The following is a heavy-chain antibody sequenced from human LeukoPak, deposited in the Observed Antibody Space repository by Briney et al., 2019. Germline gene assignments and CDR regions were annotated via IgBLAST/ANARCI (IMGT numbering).Heavy chain of an antibody. V-gene: IGHV1-46*01. D-gene: IGHD6-13*01. CDR2: INPSGGSA. CDR3: ARGGFHSSSWYAQDAFDI. CDR1: GYTFTSYY. Sequence: ASVKVSCKASGYTFTSYYMHWVRQAPGQGLEWMGIINPSGGSASYAQKFQGRVTMTRDTSTSTVYMELSSLRSEDTAVYYCARGGFHSSSWYAQDAFDIWGQGTMVTVSS. J-gene: IGHJ3*02.